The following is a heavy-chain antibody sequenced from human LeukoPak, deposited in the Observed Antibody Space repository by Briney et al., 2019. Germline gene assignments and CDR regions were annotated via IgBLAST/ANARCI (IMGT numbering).Heavy chain of an antibody. J-gene: IGHJ4*02. CDR3: ARHTHSIARYYFDY. Sequence: PSETLPLTCTVSGGSISSSSYYWGWIRQPPGKGLECIGYIHYSGSTNYNPSLKSRVTISVDTSNNQFSLRLSSVTAADTAVYYCARHTHSIARYYFDYWGQGTLVTVSS. V-gene: IGHV4-61*05. CDR2: IHYSGST. D-gene: IGHD6-13*01. CDR1: GGSISSSSYY.